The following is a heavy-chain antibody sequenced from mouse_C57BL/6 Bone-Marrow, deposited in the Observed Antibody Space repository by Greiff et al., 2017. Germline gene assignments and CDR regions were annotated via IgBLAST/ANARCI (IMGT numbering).Heavy chain of an antibody. J-gene: IGHJ2*01. CDR2: IYPRSGNT. CDR3: ARGLFDY. CDR1: GYTFTSYG. D-gene: IGHD3-3*01. V-gene: IGHV1-81*01. Sequence: VQLQQSGAELARPGASVKLSCKASGYTFTSYGISWVKQRIGQGLEWIGEIYPRSGNTYYNEKFKGKATLTADKSSSTAYMELRSLTSEDSAVYFCARGLFDYWGQGTTLTVSS.